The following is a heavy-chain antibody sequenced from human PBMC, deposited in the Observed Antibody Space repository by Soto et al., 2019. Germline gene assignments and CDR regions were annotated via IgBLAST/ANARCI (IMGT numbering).Heavy chain of an antibody. V-gene: IGHV3-33*01. CDR3: ARVGDSSGYYSSYYYGMDV. CDR1: GFTFSSYG. CDR2: IWYDGSNK. D-gene: IGHD3-22*01. Sequence: GGSLRLSCAASGFTFSSYGMRWVRQAPGKGLEWVAVIWYDGSNKYYADSVKGRFTISRDNSKNTLYLQMNSLRAEDTAVYYCARVGDSSGYYSSYYYGMDVWGQGTTVTVSS. J-gene: IGHJ6*02.